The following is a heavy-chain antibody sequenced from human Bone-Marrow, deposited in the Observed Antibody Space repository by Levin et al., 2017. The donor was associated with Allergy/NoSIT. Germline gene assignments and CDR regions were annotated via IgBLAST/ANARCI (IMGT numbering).Heavy chain of an antibody. V-gene: IGHV3-15*01. CDR3: TTLTGGYYDSSGYSDRPH. Sequence: GGSLRLSCAASGFTFSNAWMSWVRQAPGKGLEWVGRIKSKTDGGTTDYAAPVKGRFTISRDDSKNTLYLQMNSLKTEDTAVYYCTTLTGGYYDSSGYSDRPHWGQGTLVTVSS. D-gene: IGHD3-22*01. CDR2: IKSKTDGGTT. CDR1: GFTFSNAW. J-gene: IGHJ4*02.